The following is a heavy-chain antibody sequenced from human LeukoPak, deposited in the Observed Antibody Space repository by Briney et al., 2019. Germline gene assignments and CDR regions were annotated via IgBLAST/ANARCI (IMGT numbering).Heavy chain of an antibody. CDR2: IYSSGGT. D-gene: IGHD2-8*01. V-gene: IGHV4-59*01. J-gene: IGHJ4*02. CDR3: ARDLGYCTNGACHTRFDY. CDR1: GGSISNYY. Sequence: SETLSLTCAVSGGSISNYYWSWIRQPPGKGLEWIGYIYSSGGTNNNPSLKSRGTISLDTSKNQFFLELSSVTAADTAVYYCARDLGYCTNGACHTRFDYWGQGTLVTVSS.